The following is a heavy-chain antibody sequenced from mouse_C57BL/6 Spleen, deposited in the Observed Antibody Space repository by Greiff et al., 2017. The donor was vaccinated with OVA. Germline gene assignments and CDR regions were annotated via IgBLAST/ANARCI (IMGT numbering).Heavy chain of an antibody. J-gene: IGHJ2*01. D-gene: IGHD2-1*01. CDR1: GYAFSSSW. V-gene: IGHV1-82*01. Sequence: QVQLQQSGPELVKPGASVKISCKASGYAFSSSWMNWVKQRPGKGLEWIGRIYPGDGDTNYNGKFKGKATLTADKSSSTAYMQLSSLTSEDSAVYFCARGGKLSYYLDYWGQGTTLTVSS. CDR3: ARGGKLSYYLDY. CDR2: IYPGDGDT.